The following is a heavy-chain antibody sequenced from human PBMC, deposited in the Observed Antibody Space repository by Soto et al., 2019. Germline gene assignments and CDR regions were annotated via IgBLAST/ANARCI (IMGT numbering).Heavy chain of an antibody. V-gene: IGHV4-34*01. CDR3: ARGAGDSSSWYFDY. CDR1: GGSFSGYY. CDR2: INHSGST. Sequence: QVQLQQWGAGLLKPSETLSLTCAVYGGSFSGYYWSWIRQPPGKGLEWIGEINHSGSTNYNPSLKSRVTISVYTSQNQFSLKLSSVTAADTAVYYCARGAGDSSSWYFDYWGQGTLVTVSS. D-gene: IGHD6-13*01. J-gene: IGHJ4*02.